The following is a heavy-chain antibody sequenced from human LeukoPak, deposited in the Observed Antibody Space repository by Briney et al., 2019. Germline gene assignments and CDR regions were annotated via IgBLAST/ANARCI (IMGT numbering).Heavy chain of an antibody. D-gene: IGHD2/OR15-2a*01. Sequence: SETLSLTCSVSGDSVSGYYWSWIRQPPGKALEWIGYIYYSGRTNCNPSLKSRVTISVDTSKNQFSLNLRSVTAADTAVYYCARAAQNYYYGIDVWGHGTTVTVSS. CDR1: GDSVSGYY. J-gene: IGHJ6*02. CDR2: IYYSGRT. V-gene: IGHV4-59*02. CDR3: ARAAQNYYYGIDV.